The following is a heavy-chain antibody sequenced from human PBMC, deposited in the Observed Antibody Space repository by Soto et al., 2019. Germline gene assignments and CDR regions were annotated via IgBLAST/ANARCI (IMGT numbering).Heavy chain of an antibody. Sequence: GGSLRLSCAASGFTFTRYSMNWVRQAPGKGLEWVPSISSTTNYIYYGDSMKGRFTISRDNAKNSLYLEMNSLRAEDTAVYYCARESEDLTSNFDYWGQGTLVTVSS. CDR2: ISSTTNYI. CDR3: ARESEDLTSNFDY. V-gene: IGHV3-21*06. J-gene: IGHJ4*02. CDR1: GFTFTRYS.